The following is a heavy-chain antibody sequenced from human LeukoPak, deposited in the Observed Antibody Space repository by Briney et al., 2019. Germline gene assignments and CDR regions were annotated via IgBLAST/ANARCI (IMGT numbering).Heavy chain of an antibody. CDR3: ARGPIQLWIHNAMDV. J-gene: IGHJ6*02. D-gene: IGHD1-1*01. V-gene: IGHV3-71*01. Sequence: GGSLRLSCAVSGFTFNDAWMSWVRQAPGKGLEWVGFIRSKAYRGTTEYAASVKGRFTISRDDSASIAYLQMNSLRTEDTAVYYCARGPIQLWIHNAMDVWGQGTTVTVSS. CDR1: GFTFNDAW. CDR2: IRSKAYRGTT.